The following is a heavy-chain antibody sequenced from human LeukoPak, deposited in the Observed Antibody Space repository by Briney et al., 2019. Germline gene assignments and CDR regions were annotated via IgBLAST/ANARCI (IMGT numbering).Heavy chain of an antibody. V-gene: IGHV3-11*01. CDR3: ARESAYFFLGSWRPPTRTN. D-gene: IGHD3-3*01. CDR1: RFSFSDYY. J-gene: IGHJ4*02. Sequence: GGSLRLSCAASRFSFSDYYMRWLRPGPGKGLEWVSYIISSVSTIYHADSVKGRFTISRDNAKNSLYLQMNSLRAEDTAVYYCARESAYFFLGSWRPPTRTNWGQGTLVTVSS. CDR2: IISSVSTI.